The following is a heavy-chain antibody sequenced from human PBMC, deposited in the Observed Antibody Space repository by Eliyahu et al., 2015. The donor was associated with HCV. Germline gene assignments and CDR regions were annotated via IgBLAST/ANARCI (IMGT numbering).Heavy chain of an antibody. CDR2: IYTSGNT. D-gene: IGHD3-10*01. Sequence: QVQLQESGPGLVKPSETLSLTCTXXGGXXSSYYWXWIRQPAGKGLEWIGRIYTSGNTNYNPSLKSRVTMSVDTSKNQFSLKLSSVTAADTAVYYCVRGAPYGSGSYELYYFDYWGQGTLVTVSS. J-gene: IGHJ4*02. CDR3: VRGAPYGSGSYELYYFDY. CDR1: GGXXSSYY. V-gene: IGHV4-4*07.